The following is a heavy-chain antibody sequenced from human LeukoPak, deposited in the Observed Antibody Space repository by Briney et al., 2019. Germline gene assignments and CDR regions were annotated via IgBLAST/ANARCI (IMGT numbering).Heavy chain of an antibody. V-gene: IGHV1-18*01. D-gene: IGHD3-9*01. CDR1: GYTFTNYG. CDR3: ARDLDDILTAYKPITYYFDY. Sequence: GSVKVSCKASGYTFTNYGISWVRQAPGQGLEWMGWISHYTGNTKYAQKFQGRVTMTADTSTRTAYMELRSLRTDDTAVYYCARDLDDILTAYKPITYYFDYWGQGTLVTVSS. CDR2: ISHYTGNT. J-gene: IGHJ4*02.